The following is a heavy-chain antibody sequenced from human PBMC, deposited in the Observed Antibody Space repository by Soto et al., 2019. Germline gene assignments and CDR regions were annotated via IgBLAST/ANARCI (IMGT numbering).Heavy chain of an antibody. J-gene: IGHJ4*02. V-gene: IGHV3-72*01. CDR3: VRGHNSFDF. CDR2: SKTKTYNYVT. CDR1: GFTFSDHY. Sequence: EVQLVESGGALVQPGGSLRLSCEVSGFTFSDHYMDWVRQTPGKGLEWLGRSKTKTYNYVTDYAASVKGRFIISRDDSKNFLYLQMNSLNTEDTAVYYCVRGHNSFDFWGQGSLVTVSS.